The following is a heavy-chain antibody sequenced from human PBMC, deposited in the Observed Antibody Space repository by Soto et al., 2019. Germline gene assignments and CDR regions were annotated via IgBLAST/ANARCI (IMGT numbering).Heavy chain of an antibody. CDR3: AKEAYCSAGSCLDDAFDI. Sequence: QVQLVQSGAEVKKPGSSVKVSCKASGGTFSTYSITWVRQAPGQGPEWMGRIIPVLGLANYAQKFHGRVTMTADKSTSTAYMELSSLRSEDTAVYYCAKEAYCSAGSCLDDAFDIWGQGTMVTLSS. V-gene: IGHV1-69*02. J-gene: IGHJ3*02. CDR1: GGTFSTYS. CDR2: IIPVLGLA. D-gene: IGHD2-15*01.